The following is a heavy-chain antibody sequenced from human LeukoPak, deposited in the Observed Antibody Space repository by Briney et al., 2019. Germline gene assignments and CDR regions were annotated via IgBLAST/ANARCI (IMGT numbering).Heavy chain of an antibody. CDR2: FTGGSGYT. D-gene: IGHD3-22*01. CDR1: GFTLSSYG. V-gene: IGHV3-23*01. CDR3: AKTYYFDSSGYWSAYYFDK. Sequence: GGSLRLSCAASGFTLSSYGMSWVRQAPGKGLEWVSSFTGGSGYTYYADSVRGRFAISRDNSKNTVFLQMNSLRAEDTAVYYCAKTYYFDSSGYWSAYYFDKWGQGTHVTVSS. J-gene: IGHJ4*02.